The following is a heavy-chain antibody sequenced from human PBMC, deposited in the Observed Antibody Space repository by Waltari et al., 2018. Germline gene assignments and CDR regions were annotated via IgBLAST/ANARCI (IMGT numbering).Heavy chain of an antibody. J-gene: IGHJ4*02. Sequence: QVQLQESGPGLVKPAETLSLTCTVSGYSISRGYYGGWIRQPTGKGLEWIGSIYHSGSTYYNPSLKSRVTISVDTSKNQFSLKLSSVTAADTAVYYCARVISELVGASLFDYWGQGTLVTVSS. V-gene: IGHV4-38-2*02. D-gene: IGHD1-26*01. CDR3: ARVISELVGASLFDY. CDR2: IYHSGST. CDR1: GYSISRGYY.